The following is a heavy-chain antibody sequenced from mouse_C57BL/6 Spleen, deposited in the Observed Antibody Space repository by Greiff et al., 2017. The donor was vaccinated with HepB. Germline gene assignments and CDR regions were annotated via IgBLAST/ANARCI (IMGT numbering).Heavy chain of an antibody. CDR1: GYTFTSYW. V-gene: IGHV1-55*01. CDR2: IYPGSGST. D-gene: IGHD1-1*01. CDR3: ARSVITTAFDY. Sequence: QVHVKQPGAELVKPGASVKMSCKASGYTFTSYWITWVKQRPGQGLEWIGDIYPGSGSTNYNEKFKSKATLTVDTSSSTAYMQLSSLTSVDSAVYYCARSVITTAFDYWGQGTTLTVSS. J-gene: IGHJ2*01.